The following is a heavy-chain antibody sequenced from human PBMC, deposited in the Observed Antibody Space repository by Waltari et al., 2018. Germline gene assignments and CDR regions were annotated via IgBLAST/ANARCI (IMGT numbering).Heavy chain of an antibody. J-gene: IGHJ5*02. CDR3: ARAPHDSSGYYYNWFDP. V-gene: IGHV4-4*07. D-gene: IGHD3-22*01. Sequence: QVQLQESGPGLVKPSETLSLTCTVSGGSIRSYYWSWIRQPAGKGLEWMERIYTSGSTNYHPSLKSRVTISVDKSKNQFSLKLSSVTAADTAVYYCARAPHDSSGYYYNWFDPWGQGTLVTVSS. CDR2: IYTSGST. CDR1: GGSIRSYY.